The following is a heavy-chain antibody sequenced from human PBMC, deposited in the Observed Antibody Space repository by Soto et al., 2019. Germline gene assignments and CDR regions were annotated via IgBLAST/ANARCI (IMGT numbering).Heavy chain of an antibody. CDR2: IYYSGST. J-gene: IGHJ4*02. V-gene: IGHV4-31*03. Sequence: SETLSLTCTVSGGSISSGGYYWSWIRQHPGKGLEWIGYIYYSGSTYYNPSLKSRVTISVDTSKNQFSLKLSSVTAADTAVYYCARDRPPYCSGGSCYDYWGQGTLVTVSS. CDR3: ARDRPPYCSGGSCYDY. CDR1: GGSISSGGYY. D-gene: IGHD2-15*01.